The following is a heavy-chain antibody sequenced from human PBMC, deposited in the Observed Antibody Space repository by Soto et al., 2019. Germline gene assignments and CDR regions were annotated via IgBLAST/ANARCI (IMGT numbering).Heavy chain of an antibody. V-gene: IGHV3-23*01. CDR1: GFTFSDYA. Sequence: EVQLLESGGGLVQPGGSLRLSCAGSGFTFSDYAISWVRQAPGKGLEWVSAMSGRGGSVYYADSVKGRFSISREISKNTVYLQMSSLRGEDTAIYYCAKTFGSNWLLDYWGRGTLVTVSS. J-gene: IGHJ4*02. CDR3: AKTFGSNWLLDY. CDR2: MSGRGGSV. D-gene: IGHD6-13*01.